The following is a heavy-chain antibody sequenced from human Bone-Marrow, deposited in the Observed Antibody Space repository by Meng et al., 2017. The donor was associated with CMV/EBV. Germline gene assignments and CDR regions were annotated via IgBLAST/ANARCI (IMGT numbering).Heavy chain of an antibody. Sequence: SVKVSCKASGYTFTGYYMHWVRQAPGQGLEWMGGIIPIFGTANYAQKFQGRVTITTDESTSTAYMELSSLRSEDTAVYYCARDHYYYDSSGYYYDFDYWGQGTLVTVSS. CDR2: IIPIFGTA. V-gene: IGHV1-69*05. CDR1: GYTFTGYY. J-gene: IGHJ4*02. CDR3: ARDHYYYDSSGYYYDFDY. D-gene: IGHD3-22*01.